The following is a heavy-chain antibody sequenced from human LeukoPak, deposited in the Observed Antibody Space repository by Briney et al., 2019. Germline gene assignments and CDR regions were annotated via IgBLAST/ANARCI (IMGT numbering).Heavy chain of an antibody. V-gene: IGHV3-73*01. CDR2: IRSKADNYAT. Sequence: GGSLILSCAASGFTFSGSPILWVRQASGKGLEWVGRIRSKADNYATAYAASVQGRCTISRDDSKNTAYLQLNSLKIEDTAVYYCTQFNYWGQGALVTASS. CDR3: TQFNY. J-gene: IGHJ4*02. D-gene: IGHD5-24*01. CDR1: GFTFSGSP.